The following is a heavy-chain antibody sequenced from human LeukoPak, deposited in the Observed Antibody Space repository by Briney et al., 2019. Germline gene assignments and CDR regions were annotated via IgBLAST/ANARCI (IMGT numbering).Heavy chain of an antibody. J-gene: IGHJ6*02. Sequence: ASVKVSCKASGGTFSSYAISWVRQAPGQRLEWMGWINAGNGNTKYSQKFQGRVTITRDTSASTAYMELSSLRSEDTAVYYCARVNHGVWQWLGRYYYYGMDVWGQGTTVTVSS. D-gene: IGHD6-19*01. V-gene: IGHV1-3*01. CDR1: GGTFSSYA. CDR3: ARVNHGVWQWLGRYYYYGMDV. CDR2: INAGNGNT.